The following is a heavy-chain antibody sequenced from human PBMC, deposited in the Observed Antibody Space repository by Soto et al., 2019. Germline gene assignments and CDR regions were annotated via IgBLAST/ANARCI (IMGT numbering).Heavy chain of an antibody. CDR1: GGSISSGGYY. CDR2: IYYSGST. D-gene: IGHD1-26*01. V-gene: IGHV4-31*03. J-gene: IGHJ3*02. Sequence: QVQLQESGPGLVKPSQTLSLTCTVSGGSISSGGYYWSWIRQHPGKGLEWIGYIYYSGSTYYNPSLKSRVTISVDTSKNQFSLKLSSVTAAVTAVYYCASSDLSSGSYHRQAFDIWGQGTMVTVSS. CDR3: ASSDLSSGSYHRQAFDI.